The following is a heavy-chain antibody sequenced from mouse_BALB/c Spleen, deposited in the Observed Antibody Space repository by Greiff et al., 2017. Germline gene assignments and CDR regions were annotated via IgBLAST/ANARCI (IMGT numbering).Heavy chain of an antibody. CDR2: ISSGSSTI. CDR1: GFTFSSFG. D-gene: IGHD3-1*01. Sequence: EVQGVESGGGLVQPGGSRKLSCAASGFTFSSFGMHWVRQAPEKGLEWVAYISSGSSTIYYADTVKGRFTISRDNPKNTLVLQMTSLRSEDTAMYYCARSGPFYAMDYWGQGTSVTVSS. J-gene: IGHJ4*01. CDR3: ARSGPFYAMDY. V-gene: IGHV5-17*02.